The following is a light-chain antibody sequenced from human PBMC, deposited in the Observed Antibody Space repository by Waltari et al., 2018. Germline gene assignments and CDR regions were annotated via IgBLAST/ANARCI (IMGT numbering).Light chain of an antibody. Sequence: NVMLTQPHSVSESPGKTVTISCTRSSGSIAPNYVQWYQQRPGSAPTPVIYDSKERPSEVPDRFSGSIDTSSNSASLTISGLKTEDEADYYCQSYDGTIVVFGGGTKLTVL. CDR3: QSYDGTIVV. CDR1: SGSIAPNY. CDR2: DSK. V-gene: IGLV6-57*03. J-gene: IGLJ2*01.